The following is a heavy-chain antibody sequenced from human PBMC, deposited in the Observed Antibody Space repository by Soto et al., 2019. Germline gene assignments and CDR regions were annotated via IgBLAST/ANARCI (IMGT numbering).Heavy chain of an antibody. CDR2: IYPGDSDT. J-gene: IGHJ6*02. Sequence: PGESLKISCKGSGYSFTSYWIGWVRQMPGKGLEWMGIIYPGDSDTRYSPSFQGQVTISADKSISTAYLQWSSLKASDTAMYYCARLSEGYSYYYGMDVWGQGTTVTVSS. D-gene: IGHD3-16*02. CDR3: ARLSEGYSYYYGMDV. CDR1: GYSFTSYW. V-gene: IGHV5-51*01.